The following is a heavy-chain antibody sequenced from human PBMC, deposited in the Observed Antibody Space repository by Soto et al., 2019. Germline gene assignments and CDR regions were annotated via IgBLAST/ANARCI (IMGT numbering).Heavy chain of an antibody. D-gene: IGHD6-13*01. CDR3: ARGAYSSSWAYYGMDV. J-gene: IGHJ6*02. CDR2: INAGNGNT. V-gene: IGHV1-3*01. Sequence: ASVKVSCKASGYTFTSYAMHWVRQAPGQRLEWMGWINAGNGNTKYSQKFQGRVTITRDTSASTAHMELSSLRSEDTAVYYCARGAYSSSWAYYGMDVWGQGTTVTVSS. CDR1: GYTFTSYA.